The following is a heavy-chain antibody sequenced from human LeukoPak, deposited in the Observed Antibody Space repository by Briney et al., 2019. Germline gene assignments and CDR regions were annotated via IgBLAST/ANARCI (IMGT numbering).Heavy chain of an antibody. V-gene: IGHV3-7*01. D-gene: IGHD5-12*01. J-gene: IGHJ4*02. CDR2: IKQDGSVK. Sequence: GGSLRLSCGASGFTLSSNWMTWVRHAPGRGLERVASIKQDGSVKYYVDSVKGRFTISRDNARNSLSLQMNSLGVEDTAVYFCARWGQTSGYYYVDNWGQGTLVTVSS. CDR3: ARWGQTSGYYYVDN. CDR1: GFTLSSNW.